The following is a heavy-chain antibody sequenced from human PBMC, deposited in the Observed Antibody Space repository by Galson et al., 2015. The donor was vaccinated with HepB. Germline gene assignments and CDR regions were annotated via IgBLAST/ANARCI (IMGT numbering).Heavy chain of an antibody. CDR2: ISSSTIYT. V-gene: IGHV3-11*06. Sequence: SLRLSCAASGFAFSYYYMSWIRQAPGKGLEWLSYISSSTIYTNYADSVKGRFTISRDNVKNSMYLQMNSLRAEDTAVYYCARVADSDYGDHAHFDSWGLGTLVTVSS. CDR1: GFAFSYYY. D-gene: IGHD4-17*01. J-gene: IGHJ4*02. CDR3: ARVADSDYGDHAHFDS.